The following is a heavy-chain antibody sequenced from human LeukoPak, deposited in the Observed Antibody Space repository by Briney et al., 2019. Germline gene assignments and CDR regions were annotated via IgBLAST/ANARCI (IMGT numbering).Heavy chain of an antibody. V-gene: IGHV3-30*18. D-gene: IGHD3-10*01. CDR1: GFTFSRYG. CDR3: VKDRAVDY. J-gene: IGHJ4*02. CDR2: ISYDGSNK. Sequence: GGSLRLSCAASGFTFSRYGMHWVRQAPGKGLEWVAVISYDGSNKYYADSVKGRFTISRDNSKNTLYLQMNSLRAEDTAVYYCVKDRAVDYWGQGTLVTVSS.